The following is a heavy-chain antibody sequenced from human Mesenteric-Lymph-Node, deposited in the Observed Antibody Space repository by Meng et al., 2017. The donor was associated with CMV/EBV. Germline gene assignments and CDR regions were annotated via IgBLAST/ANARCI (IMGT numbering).Heavy chain of an antibody. CDR2: IIAGGVTT. CDR1: GFTFSGNA. V-gene: IGHV3-23*01. CDR3: AKDLGSSIRNYFDY. D-gene: IGHD6-19*01. Sequence: GGSLRLSCAASGFTFSGNAMNWVRQAPGKGLEWVSTIIAGGVTTYYADSVKGRFTISRDNSKNTLYLQMSSLRPEDTAVYYCAKDLGSSIRNYFDYWGQGTLVTVSS. J-gene: IGHJ4*02.